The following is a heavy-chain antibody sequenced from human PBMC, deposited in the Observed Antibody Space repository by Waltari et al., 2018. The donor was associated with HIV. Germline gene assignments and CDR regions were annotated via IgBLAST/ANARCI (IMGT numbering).Heavy chain of an antibody. Sequence: QVQLVQSGAEVKKPGASVKVSCKASGYTFTDYYMHWVRQAPGKGLEWMGWINPNSGGTNDAQKFQGRVTMTRDTSISTAYMELSMLRSDDTAVYYCARDWNGPLLWLDWFDPWGQGTLVTVSS. CDR1: GYTFTDYY. CDR2: INPNSGGT. D-gene: IGHD2-2*01. J-gene: IGHJ5*02. CDR3: ARDWNGPLLWLDWFDP. V-gene: IGHV1-2*02.